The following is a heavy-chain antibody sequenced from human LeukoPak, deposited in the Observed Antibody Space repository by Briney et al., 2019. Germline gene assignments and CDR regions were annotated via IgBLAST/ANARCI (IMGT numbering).Heavy chain of an antibody. V-gene: IGHV1-8*01. CDR1: GYTFTSYD. D-gene: IGHD4-23*01. J-gene: IGHJ5*02. Sequence: ASVKVSCKASGYTFTSYDINWVRQATGQGLEWMGWMNPSSGNTGYAQKFQGRVTMTRNTSISTAYMELSSLRSEDTAVYYCARGTAAGYGGKSWFDPWGQGTLVTVSS. CDR3: ARGTAAGYGGKSWFDP. CDR2: MNPSSGNT.